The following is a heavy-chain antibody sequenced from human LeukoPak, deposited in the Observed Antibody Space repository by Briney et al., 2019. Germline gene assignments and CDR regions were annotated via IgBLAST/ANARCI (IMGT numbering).Heavy chain of an antibody. V-gene: IGHV3-7*01. CDR3: ARDYYYDSSGFGSAAFDI. D-gene: IGHD3-22*01. Sequence: GGSLRLSCAASGFTFSSYAMSWVRQAPGKGLEWVANIKQDGSEKYYVDSVKGRFTISRDNAKNSLYLQMNSLRAEDTAVYYCARDYYYDSSGFGSAAFDIWGQGTMVTVSS. CDR2: IKQDGSEK. CDR1: GFTFSSYA. J-gene: IGHJ3*02.